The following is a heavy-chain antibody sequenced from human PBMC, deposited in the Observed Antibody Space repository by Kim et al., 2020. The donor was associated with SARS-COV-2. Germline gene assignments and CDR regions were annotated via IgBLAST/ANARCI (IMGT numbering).Heavy chain of an antibody. D-gene: IGHD1-26*01. CDR1: GFTFSNYA. CDR2: INRPASTI. CDR3: TREGGNSVDFDF. Sequence: GGSLRLSCAASGFTFSNYAMNWVRQAPGKGLEWISYINRPASTIYYADSVRGRFTISRDNAKNSLYLQMNSLRADDTAVYYATREGGNSVDFDFWGQGTLVAVSS. J-gene: IGHJ4*02. V-gene: IGHV3-48*03.